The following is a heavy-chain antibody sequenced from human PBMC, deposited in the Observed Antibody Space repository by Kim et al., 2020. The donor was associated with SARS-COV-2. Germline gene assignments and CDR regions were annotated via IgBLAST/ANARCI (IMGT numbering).Heavy chain of an antibody. CDR2: IYSSGRI. CDR3: ARGGNDVFVSAGALEA. CDR1: GDSMNYYY. V-gene: IGHV4-4*07. J-gene: IGHJ6*02. Sequence: SETLSLTCSVSGDSMNYYYWNWIRQSAGKGLEWIGRIYSSGRIQSNPSLKSRVTLSIDTSKSQFSLNLVSVTAADTAVYYCARGGNDVFVSAGALEAWGQGATVTVS. D-gene: IGHD1-26*01.